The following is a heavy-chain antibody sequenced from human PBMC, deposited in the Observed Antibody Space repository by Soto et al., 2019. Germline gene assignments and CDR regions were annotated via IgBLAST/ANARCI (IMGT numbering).Heavy chain of an antibody. CDR3: TRDFGGMIVVVTDAFDI. D-gene: IGHD3-22*01. CDR1: GFTFGDYA. Sequence: LRLSCTASGFTFGDYAMSWFRQAPGKGLEWVGFIRSKAYGGTTEYAASVKGRFTISRDDSKSIAYLQMNSLKTEDTAVYYCTRDFGGMIVVVTDAFDIWGQGTMVTVSS. V-gene: IGHV3-49*03. J-gene: IGHJ3*02. CDR2: IRSKAYGGTT.